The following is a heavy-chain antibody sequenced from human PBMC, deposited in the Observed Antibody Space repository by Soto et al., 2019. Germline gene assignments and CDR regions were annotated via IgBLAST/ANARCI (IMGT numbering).Heavy chain of an antibody. V-gene: IGHV3-30*18. CDR2: ISYDGSNK. CDR1: GFTFSSYG. CDR3: AKELYDSSGYYGDY. D-gene: IGHD3-22*01. J-gene: IGHJ4*02. Sequence: QVQLVESGGGVVQPGRSLRLSCAASGFTFSSYGMHWVRQAPGKGLEWVAVISYDGSNKYYADSVKGRFTISRDNSKNTLYLQMNSLRAEDTAVYYCAKELYDSSGYYGDYWGQGTLVTVSS.